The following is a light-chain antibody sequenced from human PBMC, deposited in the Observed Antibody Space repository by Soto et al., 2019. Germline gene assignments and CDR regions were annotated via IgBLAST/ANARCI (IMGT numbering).Light chain of an antibody. J-gene: IGKJ2*01. CDR3: QQYDIWPPYT. V-gene: IGKV3-15*01. CDR1: QNSRSS. CDR2: DAS. Sequence: EVVITQAPASLYASPGDNVTLSGKPRQNSRSSLPWYQQRPGQAPRLIIYDASTRATGIPPRISGGGSATEVTVTISSLQSEDFAVYYCQQYDIWPPYTFGQGTKGEF.